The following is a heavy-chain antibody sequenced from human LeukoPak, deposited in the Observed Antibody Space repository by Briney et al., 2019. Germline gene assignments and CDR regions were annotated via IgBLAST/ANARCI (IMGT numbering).Heavy chain of an antibody. Sequence: SETLSLTCTVSGGSISSGSYYWSWMRQPAGKGLEWIGRIYSSGSTDYNPSLKSRVTISVDTSKNQFSLKLNSVTAADTAVYYCARDDYGDSGYYYFGMDVWGQGTTVTVSS. J-gene: IGHJ6*02. V-gene: IGHV4-61*02. D-gene: IGHD4-17*01. CDR3: ARDDYGDSGYYYFGMDV. CDR1: GGSISSGSYY. CDR2: IYSSGST.